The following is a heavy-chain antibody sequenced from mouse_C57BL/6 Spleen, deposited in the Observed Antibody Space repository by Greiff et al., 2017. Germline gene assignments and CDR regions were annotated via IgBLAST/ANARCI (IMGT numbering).Heavy chain of an antibody. CDR2: INPNYGTT. Sequence: EVQLQQSGPDLVKPGASVKLSCTASGYSFTDYYMNWLKQRYGESLEWIGVINPNYGTTSYNQKFKDKATLTVDQSSSTAYMQLNSLTSEDSAVYYCSRWGVYSNPFDYWGQGTTLTVSS. CDR1: GYSFTDYY. V-gene: IGHV1-39*01. J-gene: IGHJ2*01. CDR3: SRWGVYSNPFDY. D-gene: IGHD2-5*01.